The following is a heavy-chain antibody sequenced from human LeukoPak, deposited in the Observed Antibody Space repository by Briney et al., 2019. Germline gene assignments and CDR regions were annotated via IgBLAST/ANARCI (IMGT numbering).Heavy chain of an antibody. CDR1: GFTFNTYA. Sequence: PPGGSLRLSCAASGFTFNTYAMSWVRQAPGKGLEWVSAISGSGGSTYYADSVKGRFTISRDNSKNTLYLQMNSLRAEDTAVYYCAKGGYSSSPLHYWGQGTLVTVSS. CDR3: AKGGYSSSPLHY. D-gene: IGHD6-13*01. J-gene: IGHJ4*02. CDR2: ISGSGGST. V-gene: IGHV3-23*01.